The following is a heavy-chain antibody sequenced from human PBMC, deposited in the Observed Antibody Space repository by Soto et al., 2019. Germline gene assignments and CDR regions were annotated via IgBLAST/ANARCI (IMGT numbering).Heavy chain of an antibody. CDR1: GGSISSYY. CDR3: ARGKDSSGYYFSWFDT. J-gene: IGHJ5*02. V-gene: IGHV4-59*01. D-gene: IGHD3-22*01. CDR2: IYYSGST. Sequence: PSETLSLTCTVSGGSISSYYWSWIRQPPGKGLEWIGYIYYSGSTNYNPSLKSRVTISVDTSKNQFSLKLSSVTAADTAVYYCARGKDSSGYYFSWFDTWGQGTLVTVSS.